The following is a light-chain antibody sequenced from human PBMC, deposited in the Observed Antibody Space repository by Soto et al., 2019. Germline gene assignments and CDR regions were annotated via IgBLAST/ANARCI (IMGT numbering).Light chain of an antibody. J-gene: IGLJ2*01. CDR2: RNN. Sequence: QSVLTQPPSAAGTPGQRVTISCSGSSSNIGNRSVYWYQQLPETAPKLLLYRNNQRPSGVPDRFSGSKSGTSASLAISGLRSEDEADYHCAAWDDSLSGRVFGGGTKLTVL. V-gene: IGLV1-47*01. CDR3: AAWDDSLSGRV. CDR1: SSNIGNRS.